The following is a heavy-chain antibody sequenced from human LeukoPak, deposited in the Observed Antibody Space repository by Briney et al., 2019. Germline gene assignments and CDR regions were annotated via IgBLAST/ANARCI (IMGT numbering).Heavy chain of an antibody. D-gene: IGHD6-19*01. CDR2: INSDGSRT. V-gene: IGHV3-74*01. CDR3: ARPETQYSSGLDGFDI. J-gene: IGHJ3*02. CDR1: GFTFSTYW. Sequence: GGSLRLSCAASGFTFSTYWMHWVRQAPGKGLVWVSRINSDGSRTTYADSVKGRFTISRDNAKNTLYLQMNSLRTEDTAVYHCARPETQYSSGLDGFDIWGQGTMVTVSS.